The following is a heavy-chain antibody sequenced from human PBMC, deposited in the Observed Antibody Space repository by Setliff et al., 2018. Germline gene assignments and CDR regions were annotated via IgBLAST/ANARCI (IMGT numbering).Heavy chain of an antibody. V-gene: IGHV3-21*01. CDR1: GFTFSGYY. CDR3: AKDKYSSGPDAFHI. D-gene: IGHD3-22*01. J-gene: IGHJ3*02. Sequence: GGSLRLSCAASGFTFSGYYMQWVRQAPGKGLEWISSISSSSIYIAYADSVKGRFTISRDNARNSLYLQMNSLRVEDTAVYYCAKDKYSSGPDAFHIWGQGTMVTVSS. CDR2: ISSSSIYI.